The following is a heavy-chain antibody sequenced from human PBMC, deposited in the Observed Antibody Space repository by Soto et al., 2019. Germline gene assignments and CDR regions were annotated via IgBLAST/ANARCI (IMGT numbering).Heavy chain of an antibody. V-gene: IGHV3-74*01. CDR3: ARTYVPGIAGFDP. CDR1: GFTFSNYF. D-gene: IGHD1-1*01. CDR2: MSGDGKTI. J-gene: IGHJ5*02. Sequence: GGSLRLSCAASGFTFSNYFMHWVRQVPGEGLVWVSRMSGDGKTISYADSVKGRFTISRDNAKNTLYLQMNSLRVEDTAVYYCARTYVPGIAGFDPWGQGTLVTVSS.